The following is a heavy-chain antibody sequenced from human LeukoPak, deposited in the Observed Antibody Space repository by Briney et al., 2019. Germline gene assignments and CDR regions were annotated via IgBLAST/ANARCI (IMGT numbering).Heavy chain of an antibody. Sequence: ASVKVSCKSSGYTFTNYEINWVRQATGQGLEWMGWMNPNSEDTAYAQKFQGRISMTRSTSISTAYMGLSSLRSEDTAVYYCGRGLGSYDSSELTWPMISFWGQGTVVTVSS. V-gene: IGHV1-8*01. CDR2: MNPNSEDT. D-gene: IGHD3-22*01. CDR1: GYTFTNYE. J-gene: IGHJ4*02. CDR3: GRGLGSYDSSELTWPMISF.